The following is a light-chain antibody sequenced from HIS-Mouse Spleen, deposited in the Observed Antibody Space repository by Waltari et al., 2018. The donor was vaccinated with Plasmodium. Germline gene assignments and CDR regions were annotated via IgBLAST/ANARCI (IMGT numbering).Light chain of an antibody. Sequence: IMLTQSTPTLSVSARESTTLSCRASQSVSSNLAWYQQKPGQAPRLLIYGASTRATGIPARFSGSGSGTEFTLTISSLQSEDFAVYYCQQYNNWSFTFGPGTKVDIK. CDR2: GAS. V-gene: IGKV3-15*01. J-gene: IGKJ3*01. CDR3: QQYNNWSFT. CDR1: QSVSSN.